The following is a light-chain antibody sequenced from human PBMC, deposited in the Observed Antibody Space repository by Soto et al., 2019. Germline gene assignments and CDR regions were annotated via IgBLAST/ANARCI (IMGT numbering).Light chain of an antibody. CDR2: AAS. CDR3: QQLNSYPLT. CDR1: QGISSY. Sequence: DIQLTQSPSFLSASVGDRVTITCRASQGISSYLAWYQQKPGKAPKLLIYAASTLQSGVPSRFSGSGSGTEINLTISSLQPEDFATYYCQQLNSYPLTFGGGTKVDIK. J-gene: IGKJ4*01. V-gene: IGKV1-9*01.